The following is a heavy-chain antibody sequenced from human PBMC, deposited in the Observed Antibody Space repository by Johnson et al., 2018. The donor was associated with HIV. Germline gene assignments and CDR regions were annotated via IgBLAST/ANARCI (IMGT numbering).Heavy chain of an antibody. D-gene: IGHD6-6*01. Sequence: QVQLVESGGGVVQPGRSLRLSCAASGFTLNNYGMHWVRQAPGRGLEWVSVIYSGGSTYYADSVKGRFTISRDNSKNTLYLQMRSLRADDTAVYYCAKGVRGSSCYDAFDIWGQGTMVTVS. J-gene: IGHJ3*02. CDR2: IYSGGST. V-gene: IGHV3-NL1*01. CDR1: GFTLNNYG. CDR3: AKGVRGSSCYDAFDI.